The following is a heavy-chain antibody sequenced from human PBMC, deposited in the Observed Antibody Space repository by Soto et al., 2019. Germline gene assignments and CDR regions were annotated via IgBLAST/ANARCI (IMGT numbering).Heavy chain of an antibody. J-gene: IGHJ3*02. CDR2: ISGSGGST. V-gene: IGHV3-23*01. Sequence: GGSLRLSCAASGFTFSSYAMSWVRQAPGKGLEWVSAISGSGGSTYYADSVKGRFTISRDNSKNTLYLQMNSLRAEDTAVYYCAKEVLDMVRGVTYYSDAFDIWGQGTMVTVSS. CDR3: AKEVLDMVRGVTYYSDAFDI. D-gene: IGHD3-10*01. CDR1: GFTFSSYA.